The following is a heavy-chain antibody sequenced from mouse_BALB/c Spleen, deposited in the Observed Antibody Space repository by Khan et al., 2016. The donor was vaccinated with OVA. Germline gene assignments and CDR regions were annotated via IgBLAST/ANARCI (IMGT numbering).Heavy chain of an antibody. Sequence: QIQLVQSGPELKKPGETVKISCKASGYTFTNYGMNWVKQAPGKGLKWMGWINTYTGEPTYADDFKGRFAFSMATSASTAYLQLNNLKYEALATYVAASVCGNYEGFSDWGQRSLVTVSA. D-gene: IGHD2-1*01. CDR3: ASVCGNYEGFSD. CDR1: GYTFTNYG. CDR2: INTYTGEP. J-gene: IGHJ3*01. V-gene: IGHV9-1*02.